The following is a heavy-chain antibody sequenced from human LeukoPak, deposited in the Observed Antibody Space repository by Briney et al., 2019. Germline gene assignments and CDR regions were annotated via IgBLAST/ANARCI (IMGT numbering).Heavy chain of an antibody. CDR1: GGTFSSYG. D-gene: IGHD1-26*01. CDR3: ERDRRYRGSSSDDY. J-gene: IGHJ4*02. V-gene: IGHV1-18*01. CDR2: ISAYNGNT. Sequence: ASVKVSCKASGGTFSSYGISWVRQAPGQGLEWMGWISAYNGNTNYAQKLQGRVTMTTDTSTSTAYMELRSLRSDDTAVYYCERDRRYRGSSSDDYWGQGTLVTVS.